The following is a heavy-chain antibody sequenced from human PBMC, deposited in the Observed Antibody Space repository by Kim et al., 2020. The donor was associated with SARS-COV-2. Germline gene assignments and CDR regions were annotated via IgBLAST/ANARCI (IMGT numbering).Heavy chain of an antibody. CDR2: ISGSGGGT. D-gene: IGHD2-2*01. CDR3: AKTEGCSSTSCYAGGVFDY. CDR1: GFSFSSYA. Sequence: GGSLRLSCAASGFSFSSYAMSWVRQAPGKGLEWVSAISGSGGGTYYADSVKGRFTISRDNSKNTLYLQMKSLRAEDTAVYYCAKTEGCSSTSCYAGGVFDYWGQGTLVSVSS. J-gene: IGHJ4*02. V-gene: IGHV3-23*01.